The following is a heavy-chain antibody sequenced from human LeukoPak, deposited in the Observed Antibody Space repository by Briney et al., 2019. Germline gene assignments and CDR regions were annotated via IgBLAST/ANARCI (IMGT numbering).Heavy chain of an antibody. CDR3: ASPVGAATVRAFDI. J-gene: IGHJ3*02. V-gene: IGHV3-72*01. CDR1: GFIFSDHY. D-gene: IGHD1-26*01. Sequence: GGSLRLSCAASGFIFSDHYMDWVRQAPGKGLEWVGRTRNEANIYTTKYAASVKGRFTISRDDSKNSLYLQMNSLKTENTAVYYCASPVGAATVRAFDIWGQGSMVTVSS. CDR2: TRNEANIYTT.